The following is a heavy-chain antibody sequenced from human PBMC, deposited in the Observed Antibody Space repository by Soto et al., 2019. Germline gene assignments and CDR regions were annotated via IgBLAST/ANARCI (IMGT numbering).Heavy chain of an antibody. CDR3: ARGRGPYAPGNRLRYDGRDV. Sequence: QVQLHQWGAGLLKHAETLSLTCAVSGGAFSGFYWSRIRQPPGEGLVWIGEINHGGSTNFHPSLKSRVMIAMDASENQFPGNLTSVTAADTGFYCCARGRGPYAPGNRLRYDGRDVGGHGTTVTISS. CDR1: GGAFSGFY. D-gene: IGHD2-2*01. V-gene: IGHV4-34*01. J-gene: IGHJ6*02. CDR2: INHGGST.